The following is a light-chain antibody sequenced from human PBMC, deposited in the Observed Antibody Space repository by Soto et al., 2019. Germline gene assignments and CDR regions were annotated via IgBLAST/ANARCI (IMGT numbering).Light chain of an antibody. CDR3: QQRSILLT. Sequence: EIVLTQSPATLSLSPGERATLSCRASQSVSSSLAWYQQKPGQAPRLLIYDASNRATGIPARFSGSGSGTDFTLTISSLEPEDFAVYYCQQRSILLTFGGGTKVEIK. CDR2: DAS. CDR1: QSVSSS. V-gene: IGKV3-11*01. J-gene: IGKJ4*01.